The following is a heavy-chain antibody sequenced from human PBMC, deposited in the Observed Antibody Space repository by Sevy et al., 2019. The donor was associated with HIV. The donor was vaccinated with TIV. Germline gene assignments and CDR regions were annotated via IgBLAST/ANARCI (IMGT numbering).Heavy chain of an antibody. J-gene: IGHJ3*02. D-gene: IGHD3-22*01. Sequence: GGSLRLSCVASGFTFSNYNLNWVRQAPGKGLEWVSYISSSSSTRYYVDSVKGRFTISRDNSKNTLYLQMNSLRTEDTAVYFCAGGRYDSSGSFDAFDIWGQGTMVTVSS. CDR2: ISSSSSTR. V-gene: IGHV3-48*01. CDR3: AGGRYDSSGSFDAFDI. CDR1: GFTFSNYN.